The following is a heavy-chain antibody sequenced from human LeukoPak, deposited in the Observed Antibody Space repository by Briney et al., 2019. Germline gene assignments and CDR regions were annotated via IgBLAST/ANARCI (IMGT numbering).Heavy chain of an antibody. V-gene: IGHV4-30-4*01. CDR3: ARDREDYGDPYYFVY. CDR2: IYYSGST. D-gene: IGHD4-17*01. CDR1: GGSISSGDYY. Sequence: SQTLSLTCTVSGGSISSGDYYWSWIRQPPGKGLEWIGYIYYSGSTYYNPSLKSRVTISVDTSKSQFSLKLSSVTAADTAVYYCARDREDYGDPYYFVYWGQGTLVTVSS. J-gene: IGHJ4*02.